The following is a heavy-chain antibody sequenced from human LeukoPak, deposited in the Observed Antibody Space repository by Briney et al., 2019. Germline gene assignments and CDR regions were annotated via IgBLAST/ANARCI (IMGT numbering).Heavy chain of an antibody. D-gene: IGHD3-22*01. CDR3: ATDGRDYYDSSGYWDY. CDR1: GFTFSSYA. V-gene: IGHV3-23*01. J-gene: IGHJ4*02. Sequence: PGGSLRLSCAASGFTFSSYAMSWVRQAPGKGLEWVSAISGSGGSTYYADSVKGRFTISRDNSKNMLYLQMNSLRAEDTAVYYCATDGRDYYDSSGYWDYWGQGTLVTVSS. CDR2: ISGSGGST.